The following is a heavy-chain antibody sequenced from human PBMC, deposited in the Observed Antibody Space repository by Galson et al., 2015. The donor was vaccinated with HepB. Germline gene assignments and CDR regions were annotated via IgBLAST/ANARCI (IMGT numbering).Heavy chain of an antibody. V-gene: IGHV3-30*02. CDR3: AKVEEDYADYGGFDS. D-gene: IGHD4-17*01. CDR2: VRYDGSNE. Sequence: SLRLSCAASRFTFSTYAMHWVRQAPGKGLEWVAFVRYDGSNEYYADSVKGRFTISRDNSKNTPYLQMNSLRAEDTAVYYCAKVEEDYADYGGFDSWGQGILVTVSS. J-gene: IGHJ4*02. CDR1: RFTFSTYA.